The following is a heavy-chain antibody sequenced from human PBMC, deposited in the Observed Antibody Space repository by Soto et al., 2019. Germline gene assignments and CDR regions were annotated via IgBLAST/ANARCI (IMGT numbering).Heavy chain of an antibody. CDR3: ARGGGYSYGLSAFDI. CDR2: IIPILGIA. J-gene: IGHJ3*02. V-gene: IGHV1-69*02. Sequence: GASVKVSCKASGGTFSSYTISWVRQAPGQGLEWMGRIIPILGIANYAQKFQGRVTITADKSTSTAYMELSSLRSEDTAVYYCARGGGYSYGLSAFDIWGQGTMVTVSS. CDR1: GGTFSSYT. D-gene: IGHD5-18*01.